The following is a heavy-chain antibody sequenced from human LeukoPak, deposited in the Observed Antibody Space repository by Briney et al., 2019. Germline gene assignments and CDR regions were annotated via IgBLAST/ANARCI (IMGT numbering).Heavy chain of an antibody. CDR2: IWYDGSNK. CDR3: ARELLDSSSSGPFDY. CDR1: GFTLSSYG. V-gene: IGHV3-33*01. J-gene: IGHJ4*02. Sequence: PGGSLRLSCAASGFTLSSYGMHWVRQAPGKGLEWVAVIWYDGSNKYYADSVKGRFTISRDNSKNTLYLQMNSLRAEDTAVYHCARELLDSSSSGPFDYWDQGTLVTVSS. D-gene: IGHD6-6*01.